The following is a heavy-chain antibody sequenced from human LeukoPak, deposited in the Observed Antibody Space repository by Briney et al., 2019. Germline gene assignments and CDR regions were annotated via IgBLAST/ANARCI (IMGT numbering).Heavy chain of an antibody. J-gene: IGHJ4*02. CDR3: ARPPTYYYDSSGYYYPDY. CDR1: RFTFSDYY. D-gene: IGHD3-22*01. CDR2: ISSSGSTI. Sequence: GGSLRLSCAASRFTFSDYYMSWIRQAPGKGVEWVSYISSSGSTIYYADSVKGRFTISRDNAKNSLYLQMNSLRAEDTAVYYCARPPTYYYDSSGYYYPDYWGQGTLVTVSS. V-gene: IGHV3-11*01.